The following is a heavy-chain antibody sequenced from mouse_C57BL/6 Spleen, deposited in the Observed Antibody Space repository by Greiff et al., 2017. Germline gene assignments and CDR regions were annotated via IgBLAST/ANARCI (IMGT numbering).Heavy chain of an antibody. CDR1: GYTFTSYW. CDR3: ARGGYYGSSDY. Sequence: QVQLQQSGPELVKPGASVKLSCKASGYTFTSYWMHWVKQRPGQGLEWIGMIHPNSGSTNYNEKFKSKATLTVDKSSSTAYMQLSSLTSEDSAVYYCARGGYYGSSDYWGQGTTLTVSS. CDR2: IHPNSGST. D-gene: IGHD1-1*01. V-gene: IGHV1-64*01. J-gene: IGHJ2*01.